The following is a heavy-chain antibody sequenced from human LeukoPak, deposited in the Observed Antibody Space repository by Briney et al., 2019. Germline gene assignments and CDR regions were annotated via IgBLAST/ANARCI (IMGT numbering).Heavy chain of an antibody. CDR1: GYTFTSYD. CDR2: MNPNSGNT. V-gene: IGHV1-8*03. J-gene: IGHJ4*02. CDR3: ASGYCSSTSCYREFDY. D-gene: IGHD2-2*02. Sequence: ASVKVSCKASGYTFTSYDINWVRQATGQGLEWMGWMNPNSGNTAYAQKFQGRVTITRNTSINTAYMELSSLRSEDTAVYYCASGYCSSTSCYREFDYWGQGTLVTVSS.